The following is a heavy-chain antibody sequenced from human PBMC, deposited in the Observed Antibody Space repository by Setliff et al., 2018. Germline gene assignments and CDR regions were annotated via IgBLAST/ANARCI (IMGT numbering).Heavy chain of an antibody. V-gene: IGHV3-30*02. J-gene: IGHJ3*01. CDR3: AKSITMIVGGAFDV. CDR1: GFTFNSYN. CDR2: IRFDGSNK. Sequence: PGGSLRLSCAASGFTFNSYNMDWVRQAPGKGLEWVAVIRFDGSNKNYADSVKGRFTISRDNSENTLYLQMNSLRAEDSAMYYCAKSITMIVGGAFDVWGQGTMATVSS. D-gene: IGHD3-22*01.